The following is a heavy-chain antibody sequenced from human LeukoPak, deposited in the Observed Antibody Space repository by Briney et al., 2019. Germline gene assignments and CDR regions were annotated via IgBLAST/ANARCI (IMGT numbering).Heavy chain of an antibody. CDR3: ARDRAELNVWFEP. J-gene: IGHJ5*02. D-gene: IGHD1-1*01. V-gene: IGHV1-18*01. CDR1: GYTFGIYG. CDR2: ISGDTGNR. Sequence: ASVKVSCKASGYTFGIYGISWVRQAPGHGFEWMGWISGDTGNRLIAEKFQDRVTMNGGTPTSTDYMELGSLRSDDTAIYYGARDRAELNVWFEPWGQGTLVIVSS.